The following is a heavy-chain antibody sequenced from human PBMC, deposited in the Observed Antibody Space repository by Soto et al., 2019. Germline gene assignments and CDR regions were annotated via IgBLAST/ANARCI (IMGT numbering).Heavy chain of an antibody. CDR3: ARGITMVRGVGLFYFDY. D-gene: IGHD3-10*01. V-gene: IGHV4-31*03. CDR2: IYYSGST. CDR1: GGSISSGGYY. J-gene: IGHJ4*02. Sequence: QVQLQESGPGLVKPSQTLSLTCTVSGGSISSGGYYWSWIRQHPGNGLEWIGYIYYSGSTYYNPSLKSRVTISVDTSKNQFSLKLNSVTAADTAVYYCARGITMVRGVGLFYFDYWGQGTLVTVSS.